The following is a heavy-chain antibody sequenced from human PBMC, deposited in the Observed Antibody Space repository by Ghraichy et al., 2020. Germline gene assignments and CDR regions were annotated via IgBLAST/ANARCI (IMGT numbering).Heavy chain of an antibody. J-gene: IGHJ5*01. CDR3: ARDRIVVASNSYPPDS. Sequence: ASVKVSCKASGYTFTTHGISWVRQAPGQGLEWMGWLSNYNGNTKYAQKFQGRVTMTTDTSMSTAYMELKSLRSDDTAVYYCARDRIVVASNSYPPDSWGQGTPVTVSS. D-gene: IGHD6-19*01. CDR2: LSNYNGNT. CDR1: GYTFTTHG. V-gene: IGHV1-18*04.